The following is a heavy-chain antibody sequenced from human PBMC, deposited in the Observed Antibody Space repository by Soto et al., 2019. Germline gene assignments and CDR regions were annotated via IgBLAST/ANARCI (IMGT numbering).Heavy chain of an antibody. Sequence: PSETLSLTCTVSGGPMSSYYWSWIRQPPGKGLEWIGYIYYSGSTNYNSSLKSRVTISVDTSKNQFSLKLSSVSAADTAVYYCARDGSRYDFWSGPYYFDYWGQGTLVTVSS. J-gene: IGHJ4*02. CDR2: IYYSGST. CDR3: ARDGSRYDFWSGPYYFDY. CDR1: GGPMSSYY. D-gene: IGHD3-3*01. V-gene: IGHV4-59*01.